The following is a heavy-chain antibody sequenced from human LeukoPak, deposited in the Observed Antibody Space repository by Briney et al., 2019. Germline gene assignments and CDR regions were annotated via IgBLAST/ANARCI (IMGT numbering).Heavy chain of an antibody. Sequence: GGSLRLSCAASGFTFSPYNLNWVRQAPGKELKWVSHISSSGRTRYYAASVKGRFTISRDNAKNSLYLQMNSLRAEGTAVYYCASPPDIVVIPAAVTDYYYMGVWGKGTTVTVSS. CDR3: ASPPDIVVIPAAVTDYYYMGV. J-gene: IGHJ6*03. D-gene: IGHD2-2*01. CDR2: ISSSGRTR. V-gene: IGHV3-48*04. CDR1: GFTFSPYN.